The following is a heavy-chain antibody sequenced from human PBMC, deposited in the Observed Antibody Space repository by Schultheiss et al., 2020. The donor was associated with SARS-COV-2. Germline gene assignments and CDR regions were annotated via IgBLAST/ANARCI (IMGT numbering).Heavy chain of an antibody. CDR1: GGSFSGYY. V-gene: IGHV4-34*01. J-gene: IGHJ4*02. CDR2: IYYSGST. CDR3: ARSGYYYDSSGYYFSNHFGVDY. Sequence: SQTLSLTCAVYGGSFSGYYWSWIRQPPGKGLEWIGYIYYSGSTYYNPSLKSRVTISVDTSKNQFSLKLSSVTAADTAVYYCARSGYYYDSSGYYFSNHFGVDYWGQGTLVTVSS. D-gene: IGHD3-22*01.